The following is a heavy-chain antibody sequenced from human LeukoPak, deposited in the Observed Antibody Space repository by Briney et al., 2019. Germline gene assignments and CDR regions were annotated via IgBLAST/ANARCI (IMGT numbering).Heavy chain of an antibody. D-gene: IGHD3-9*01. CDR1: GFTFDDYA. Sequence: GGSLRLSCAASGFTFDDYAMHWVRQAPGKGLEWVALISYDGSNKYYADSVKGRFTISRDNSKNTLYLQMNSLRAEDTAVYYCARAVGTGFIDYWGQGTLVTVSS. CDR3: ARAVGTGFIDY. V-gene: IGHV3-30*04. CDR2: ISYDGSNK. J-gene: IGHJ4*02.